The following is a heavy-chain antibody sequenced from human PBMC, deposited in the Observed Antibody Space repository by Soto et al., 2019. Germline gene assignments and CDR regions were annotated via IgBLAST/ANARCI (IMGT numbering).Heavy chain of an antibody. V-gene: IGHV3-33*08. CDR3: ARDADTTGHYSHFDL. D-gene: IGHD3-9*01. CDR2: MHTGGNEK. J-gene: IGHJ4*02. CDR1: GFTFSYYG. Sequence: VQLVESGGGVVQPGGSLRLSCAASGFTFSYYGFHWVRQAPGKGLEWVAVMHTGGNEKYYVDSVKGRFTVSRDDSRNMVYLEMNGLRAEDTAEYFCARDADTTGHYSHFDLWGRGALVAVS.